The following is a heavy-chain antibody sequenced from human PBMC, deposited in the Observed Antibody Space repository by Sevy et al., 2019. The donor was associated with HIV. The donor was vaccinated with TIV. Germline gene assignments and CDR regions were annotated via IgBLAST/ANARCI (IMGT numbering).Heavy chain of an antibody. D-gene: IGHD2-21*01. CDR3: TTDLAYCGGDCFFLRTKYYGMDV. J-gene: IGHJ6*02. Sequence: GGSLRLSCAASGFTFSNAWMSWVRQAPGKGLEWVGRIKSKTDGGTTDYAAPVKGRFTISREDSKNTLYLQMNSLKTEDTAVYYCTTDLAYCGGDCFFLRTKYYGMDVWGQGTTVTVSS. V-gene: IGHV3-15*01. CDR1: GFTFSNAW. CDR2: IKSKTDGGTT.